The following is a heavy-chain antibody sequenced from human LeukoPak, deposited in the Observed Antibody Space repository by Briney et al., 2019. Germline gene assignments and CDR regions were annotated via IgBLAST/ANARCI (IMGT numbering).Heavy chain of an antibody. D-gene: IGHD6-13*01. V-gene: IGHV3-48*01. J-gene: IGHJ4*02. CDR2: ISSSRSTI. CDR3: ARERDSSFSGGEGFDY. Sequence: PGGSLRLSCAASGFSFSSYSMNWVRQAPGKGLEWVSYISSSRSTIYYADSVKGRFTISRDNAKNSLYLQMNSLRAEDTAVYYCARERDSSFSGGEGFDYWGQGTLVTVSS. CDR1: GFSFSSYS.